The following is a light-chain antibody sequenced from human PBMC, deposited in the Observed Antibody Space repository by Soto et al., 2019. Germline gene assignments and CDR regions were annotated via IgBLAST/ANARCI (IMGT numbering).Light chain of an antibody. V-gene: IGLV1-44*01. CDR3: AAWDDNLNGPL. Sequence: QSVLTQPPSLSGTPGQRVTISCSGSNSNIGRYSVNWYQHFPGTAPTILIYSDDERPSEVPDRFSCSKSGTSASLAISGLQSEDEAEYYCAAWDDNLNGPLFGGGTKLTVL. CDR2: SDD. CDR1: NSNIGRYS. J-gene: IGLJ3*02.